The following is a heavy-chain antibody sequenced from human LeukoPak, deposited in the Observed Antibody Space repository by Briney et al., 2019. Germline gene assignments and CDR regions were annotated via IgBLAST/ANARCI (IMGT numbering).Heavy chain of an antibody. D-gene: IGHD3-3*01. CDR2: ISGSGGST. CDR1: GFTFSSYA. V-gene: IGHV3-23*01. J-gene: IGHJ4*02. Sequence: PGGSLRLSCAASGFTFSSYAMSWVRQAPGKGLEWVSAISGSGGSTYYADSVKGRSTISRDNSKNTLYLQMNSLRAEDTAVYYCAKSRGDDFWSGYSYYFDYWGQGTLVTVSS. CDR3: AKSRGDDFWSGYSYYFDY.